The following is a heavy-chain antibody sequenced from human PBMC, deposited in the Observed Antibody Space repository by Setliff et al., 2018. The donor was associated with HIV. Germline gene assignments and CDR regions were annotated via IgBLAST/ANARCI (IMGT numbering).Heavy chain of an antibody. CDR1: GYTFSDYY. D-gene: IGHD1-1*01. J-gene: IGHJ4*02. CDR2: INPLS. CDR3: ARNSQKGIQPLLLAS. V-gene: IGHV1-2*02. Sequence: ASVKVSCKASGYTFSDYYLHWVRQAPGQAIEWMGWINPLSDATMTTDTSTSTAYMELRSLRSDDTAVYYCARNSQKGIQPLLLASWGPGTLVTVSS.